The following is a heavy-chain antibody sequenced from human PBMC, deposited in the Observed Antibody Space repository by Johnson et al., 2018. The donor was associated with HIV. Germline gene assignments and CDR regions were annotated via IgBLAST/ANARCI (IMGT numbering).Heavy chain of an antibody. Sequence: VHLVESGGGLVQPGGSLRLSCAASGFTFTNYWMSWVRQAPGKGLEWVANIKQDGSEKYYVDSVKGRFTISKDNAKNSLYLQMNSLKTEDTAVYYCSTGFSSWAFDIWGQGTMVTVSS. CDR2: IKQDGSEK. D-gene: IGHD6-13*01. J-gene: IGHJ3*02. CDR3: STGFSSWAFDI. CDR1: GFTFTNYW. V-gene: IGHV3-7*05.